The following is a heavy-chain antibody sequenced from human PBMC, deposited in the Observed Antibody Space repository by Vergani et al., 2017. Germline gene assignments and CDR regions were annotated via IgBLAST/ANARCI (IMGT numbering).Heavy chain of an antibody. Sequence: VQLQESGPGLVKPSETLSLTCAVSGYSISSGYYWGWIRQPPGKGLEWVANIKQDGSEKYYVDSVKGRFTISRDNAKNSLYLQMNSLRAEDTAVYYCASLGRAAAGNYYYYYMDVWGKGTTVTVSS. J-gene: IGHJ6*03. CDR3: ASLGRAAAGNYYYYYMDV. D-gene: IGHD6-13*01. CDR2: IKQDGSEK. CDR1: GYSISSGYY. V-gene: IGHV3-7*01.